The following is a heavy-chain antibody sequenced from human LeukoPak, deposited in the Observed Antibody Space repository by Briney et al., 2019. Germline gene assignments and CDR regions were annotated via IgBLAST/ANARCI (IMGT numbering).Heavy chain of an antibody. V-gene: IGHV3-30*02. Sequence: QAGGSLRLSCAASGFTFSSYGMHWVRQAPGKGLEWVAFIRYDGSNKYYADSVKGRFTISRDNSKNTLYLQMNSLRAEDTAVYYCAKGDGGYCSSTSCYINYYYMDVWGKGTTVTVSS. CDR1: GFTFSSYG. D-gene: IGHD2-2*02. CDR2: IRYDGSNK. CDR3: AKGDGGYCSSTSCYINYYYMDV. J-gene: IGHJ6*03.